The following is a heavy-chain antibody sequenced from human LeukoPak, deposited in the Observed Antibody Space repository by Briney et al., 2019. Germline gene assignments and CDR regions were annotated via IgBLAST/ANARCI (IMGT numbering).Heavy chain of an antibody. D-gene: IGHD6-13*01. V-gene: IGHV3-48*03. CDR1: GFTFSSYE. CDR2: ISFSGSTI. J-gene: IGHJ1*01. CDR3: ARGRFGSC. Sequence: GGSLRLSCAASGFTFSSYEMNWVRQAPGKGLEWVSYISFSGSTIYYADSVKGRFTISRDNAKNSLYLQMNSLRAEDMAVYYCARGRFGSCWGQGTLVTVSS.